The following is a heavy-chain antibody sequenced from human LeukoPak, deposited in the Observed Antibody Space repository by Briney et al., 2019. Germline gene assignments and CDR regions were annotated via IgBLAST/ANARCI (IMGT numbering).Heavy chain of an antibody. CDR2: ISAYNGNT. V-gene: IGHV1-18*01. J-gene: IGHJ3*02. CDR3: ARDLIPVGTGIFGVVVDAFDI. Sequence: ASVNVSCKASGYTFTSYGISWVRQAPGQGLEWMGWISAYNGNTNYAQKLQGRVTMTTDTSTSTAYMELRSLRSDDTAVYYCARDLIPVGTGIFGVVVDAFDIWGQGTMVTVSS. CDR1: GYTFTSYG. D-gene: IGHD3-3*01.